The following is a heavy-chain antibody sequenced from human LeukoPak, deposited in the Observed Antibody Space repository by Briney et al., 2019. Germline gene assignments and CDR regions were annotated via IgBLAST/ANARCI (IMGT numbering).Heavy chain of an antibody. Sequence: PGTSLRLSCAASAFSFSSYGMHWVRQAPGKGLVWVSRINSDGSSTSYADSVKGRFTISRDNAKNSLYLQMNSLRDEDTAVYYCARAGVVPAPLWGQGTLVTVSS. J-gene: IGHJ4*02. CDR3: ARAGVVPAPL. CDR1: AFSFSSYG. CDR2: INSDGSST. V-gene: IGHV3-74*01. D-gene: IGHD2-2*01.